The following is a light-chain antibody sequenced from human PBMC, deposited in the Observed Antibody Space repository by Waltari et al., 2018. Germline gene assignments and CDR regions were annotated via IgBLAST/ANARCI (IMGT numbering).Light chain of an antibody. CDR2: GAA. J-gene: IGKJ4*01. CDR3: HLSGGSPRT. CDR1: QTVANTY. Sequence: ESVLTQSPGTLSLSPGERATLSCRATQTVANTYLHWYQLKPGQAPRLLIYGAASRAPGLPDRFSGSGSGTDFTLTISRLEPEDFAVYYCHLSGGSPRTFGGGTKVEIK. V-gene: IGKV3-20*01.